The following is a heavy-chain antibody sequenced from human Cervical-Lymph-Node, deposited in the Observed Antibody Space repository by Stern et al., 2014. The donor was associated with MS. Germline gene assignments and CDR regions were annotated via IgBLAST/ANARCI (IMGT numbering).Heavy chain of an antibody. J-gene: IGHJ5*02. D-gene: IGHD3-10*01. CDR1: GYTFSNYH. Sequence: QVQLVQSGAGVKKPGASVRLSCKASGYTFSNYHMHWVRQAPGQGLEWMGIVHSSSVGTTYAQKFQGRVTMTTDTSTTTVYMELSSLTSEDTAVYFCVRAKSSGTLLRLDPWGQGALVIVS. CDR2: VHSSSVGT. V-gene: IGHV1-46*03. CDR3: VRAKSSGTLLRLDP.